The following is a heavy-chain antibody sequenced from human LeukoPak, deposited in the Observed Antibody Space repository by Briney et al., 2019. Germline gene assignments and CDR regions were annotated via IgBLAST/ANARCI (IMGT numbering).Heavy chain of an antibody. V-gene: IGHV3-15*01. D-gene: IGHD3-22*01. CDR2: IKSKTDGGTT. Sequence: PGGSLRLSCAASGFTFSNAWMSWVRQAPGKGLEWVGRIKSKTDGGTTDYAAPVKGRFTISRDDSKNTLYLQMNSLKTEDTAVYYCTRDPSYYGSSGYLGLDYWGQGTLVTVSS. CDR3: TRDPSYYGSSGYLGLDY. CDR1: GFTFSNAW. J-gene: IGHJ4*02.